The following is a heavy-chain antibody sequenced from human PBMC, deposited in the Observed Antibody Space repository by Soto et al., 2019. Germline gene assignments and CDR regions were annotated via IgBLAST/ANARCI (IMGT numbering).Heavy chain of an antibody. D-gene: IGHD3-10*01. Sequence: GGSLRLSCAASGFTFSSYAMSWVRQAPGKGLEWVSAISGSGGSTYYADSVKGRFTISRDNSKNTLYLQMNSLRAEDTAVYYCAKVQYYYGSGSYDYWGQGTLVTVSS. CDR3: AKVQYYYGSGSYDY. CDR2: ISGSGGST. V-gene: IGHV3-23*01. J-gene: IGHJ4*02. CDR1: GFTFSSYA.